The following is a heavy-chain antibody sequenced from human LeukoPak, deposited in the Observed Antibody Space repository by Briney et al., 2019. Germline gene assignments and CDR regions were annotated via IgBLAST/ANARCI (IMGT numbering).Heavy chain of an antibody. V-gene: IGHV4-39*01. CDR3: ARYCSSTSCYSTFDY. D-gene: IGHD2-2*01. CDR2: IYYSGST. J-gene: IGHJ4*02. CDR1: GGSISSRSYY. Sequence: SETLSVTRIVSGGSISSRSYYWGWIRQPPGKGLEWIGSIYYSGSTYYNPSLKNRVTISVDTSKNQFSLKLSSVTAADTAVYYCARYCSSTSCYSTFDYWGQGTLVTVSS.